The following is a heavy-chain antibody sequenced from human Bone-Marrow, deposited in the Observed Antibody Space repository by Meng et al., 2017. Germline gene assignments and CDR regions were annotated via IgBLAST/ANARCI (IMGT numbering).Heavy chain of an antibody. Sequence: GESLKISCAASGFTFSNAWMSWIRQAPGKGLEWVAVIWHDGTNKFYADSVKGRFTISRDNSQNTLYLQIHSLRAEDTAVFYCARDTGDFGSNPRHYYYAMDVWGQGTTVTVSS. V-gene: IGHV3-33*08. CDR2: IWHDGTNK. CDR1: GFTFSNAW. J-gene: IGHJ6*02. D-gene: IGHD2-2*01. CDR3: ARDTGDFGSNPRHYYYAMDV.